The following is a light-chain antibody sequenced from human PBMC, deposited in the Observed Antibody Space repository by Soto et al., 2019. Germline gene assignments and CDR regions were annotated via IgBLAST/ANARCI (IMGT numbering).Light chain of an antibody. J-gene: IGKJ4*01. CDR3: QQFESVPFT. V-gene: IGKV1-33*01. CDR2: DAS. CDR1: QGIRSS. Sequence: DIQMTQSPSSVSTSVGDRVTITCQASQGIRSSLTWYQHKPGKAPKLLIYDASCLLIVVPSRFSGGGSGTYFTLTISSLQPEDIATYYCQQFESVPFTLGGGTK.